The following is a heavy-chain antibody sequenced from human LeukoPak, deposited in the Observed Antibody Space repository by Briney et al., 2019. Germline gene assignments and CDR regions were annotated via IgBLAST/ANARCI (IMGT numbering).Heavy chain of an antibody. Sequence: PSETLSLTCAVYGGSFSGYYWIWIRQPPGKGLEWIGEINHSGSTNYNPSLKSRVTMSVDTSKNQFSLKLSSVTAADTAVYYCARATTHYYYGMDVWGQGTTVTVSS. CDR2: INHSGST. CDR1: GGSFSGYY. V-gene: IGHV4-34*01. CDR3: ARATTHYYYGMDV. J-gene: IGHJ6*02. D-gene: IGHD1-7*01.